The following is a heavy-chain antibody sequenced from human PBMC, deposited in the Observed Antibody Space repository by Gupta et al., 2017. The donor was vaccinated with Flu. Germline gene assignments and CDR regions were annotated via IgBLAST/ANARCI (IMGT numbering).Heavy chain of an antibody. CDR3: AKRLAGANGVCYGLAY. Sequence: EVQLLESGGGLVQPGGSLRLSCTASGFTLSIYTMNWVRQAPGKGLEWVSAITGSGGKTLYADSGKGRFTISRDNSKNTRDLQMNSLRAEETAVYYCAKRLAGANGVCYGLAYWGQGTMVTVYS. D-gene: IGHD2-8*01. J-gene: IGHJ4*02. CDR1: GFTLSIYT. CDR2: ITGSGGKT. V-gene: IGHV3-23*01.